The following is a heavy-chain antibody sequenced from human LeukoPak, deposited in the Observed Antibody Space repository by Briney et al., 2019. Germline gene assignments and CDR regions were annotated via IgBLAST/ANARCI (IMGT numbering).Heavy chain of an antibody. CDR1: GFSFESYG. CDR2: INWNGGTT. J-gene: IGHJ4*02. Sequence: PGGSLRLSCAASGFSFESYGMTWVRRVPGKGLEWVSYINWNGGTTDYADSVKGRFTISRDNGMSSLYLQMNSLRAEDTALYYCARDYGSGSYYNGIDYWGQGTLVSVSS. D-gene: IGHD3-10*01. CDR3: ARDYGSGSYYNGIDY. V-gene: IGHV3-20*04.